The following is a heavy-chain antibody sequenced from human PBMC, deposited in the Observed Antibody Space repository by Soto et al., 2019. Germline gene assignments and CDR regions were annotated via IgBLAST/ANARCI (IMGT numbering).Heavy chain of an antibody. CDR3: ARESAYCGGDCYPNWFDP. V-gene: IGHV1-3*01. J-gene: IGHJ5*02. CDR2: INAGNGNT. D-gene: IGHD2-21*02. Sequence: ASVKVSCKASGYTFTSYAMHWVRQAPGQRLEWMGWINAGNGNTKYSQKFQGRVTITRDTSASTAYMELSSLRSEDTAVYYCARESAYCGGDCYPNWFDPWGQGPLVTVSS. CDR1: GYTFTSYA.